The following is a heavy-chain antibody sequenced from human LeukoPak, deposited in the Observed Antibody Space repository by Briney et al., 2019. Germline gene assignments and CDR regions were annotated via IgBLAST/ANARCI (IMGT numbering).Heavy chain of an antibody. Sequence: GGSLRLSCAASGLTFSSYGMSWVRQAPGKGLEWVSGISGSGGSTYYADSVKGRFTISRDNSKNTLYLQMNSLRAEDTAVYYCAKKSTTVITYYFDYWGQGTLVTVSS. V-gene: IGHV3-23*01. CDR1: GLTFSSYG. J-gene: IGHJ4*02. D-gene: IGHD4-11*01. CDR2: ISGSGGST. CDR3: AKKSTTVITYYFDY.